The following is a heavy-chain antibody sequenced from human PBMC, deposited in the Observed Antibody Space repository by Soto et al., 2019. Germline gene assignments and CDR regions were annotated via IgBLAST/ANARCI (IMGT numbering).Heavy chain of an antibody. CDR2: IYYSGST. J-gene: IGHJ4*02. Sequence: SETLSLTCTVSGGSISSYYWSWIRQPPGKGLEWIGYIYYSGSTNYNPSLKSRVTISVDTSKNQFSLKLSSVTAADTAVYYCAREYSGDYFDYWGQGTLVTVSS. D-gene: IGHD1-26*01. V-gene: IGHV4-59*01. CDR1: GGSISSYY. CDR3: AREYSGDYFDY.